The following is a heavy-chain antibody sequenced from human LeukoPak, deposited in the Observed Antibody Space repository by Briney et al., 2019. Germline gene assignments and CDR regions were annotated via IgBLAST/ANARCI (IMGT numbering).Heavy chain of an antibody. CDR1: GFTFSSYS. V-gene: IGHV3-21*01. CDR2: ISSSSSYI. J-gene: IGHJ6*02. D-gene: IGHD6-19*01. CDR3: ARDAHSSGWYSYYYGMDV. Sequence: PGGSLRLSCAASGFTFSSYSMNWVRQAPGKGLEWVSSISSSSSYIYYADSVKGRFTISRDNAKNSLYLQMNSLRAEDTAVYYCARDAHSSGWYSYYYGMDVWGQGTTVTVSS.